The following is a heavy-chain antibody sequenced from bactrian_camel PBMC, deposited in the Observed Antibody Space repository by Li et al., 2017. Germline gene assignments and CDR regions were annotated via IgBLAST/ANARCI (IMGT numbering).Heavy chain of an antibody. D-gene: IGHD3*01. J-gene: IGHJ6*01. V-gene: IGHV3S6*01. Sequence: QVQLVESGGGLVQPGGSLRLSCAVSGFTFSSYWMYWVRQAPGKGLEWVSSIASYDSTTYYADSVKGRATISRDNAENTAYLQLNSVTTEDTAVYYCVKRLGDLNIYVGFGYWGQGTQVTVS. CDR3: VKRLGDLNIYVGFGY. CDR1: GFTFSSYW. CDR2: IASYDSTT.